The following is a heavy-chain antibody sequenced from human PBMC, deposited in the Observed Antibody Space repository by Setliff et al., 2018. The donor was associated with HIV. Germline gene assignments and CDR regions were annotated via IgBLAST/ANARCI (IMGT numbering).Heavy chain of an antibody. CDR1: GYSFTSNW. J-gene: IGHJ6*03. CDR3: ARRASKASLDYYFYYMDV. V-gene: IGHV5-51*01. CDR2: IYPGDSDA. Sequence: GESLKISCKGSGYSFTSNWIGWVRQMPGKGLEWMGIIYPGDSDARYSPSFQGQVTISADKSINTAYLQWSSLQASDTAMYYCARRASKASLDYYFYYMDVWGKGTTVTVSS.